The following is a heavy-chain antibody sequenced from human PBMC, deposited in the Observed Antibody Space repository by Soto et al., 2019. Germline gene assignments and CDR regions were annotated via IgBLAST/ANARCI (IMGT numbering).Heavy chain of an antibody. Sequence: QVQLQESGPGLVKPSETLSLTCTVSGGSISTYYWSWIRQSPGKGLEWIGYVYYSGSTNYNPSLKGRVTISVDTSKNQFSLTRSSVTAADTAVYYCARDLGGRDFDYWGQGTLVTVSS. CDR2: VYYSGST. D-gene: IGHD3-16*01. CDR3: ARDLGGRDFDY. CDR1: GGSISTYY. V-gene: IGHV4-59*01. J-gene: IGHJ4*02.